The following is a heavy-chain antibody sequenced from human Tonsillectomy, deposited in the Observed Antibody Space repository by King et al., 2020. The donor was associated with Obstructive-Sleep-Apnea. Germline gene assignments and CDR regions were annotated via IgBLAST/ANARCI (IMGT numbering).Heavy chain of an antibody. CDR3: AKDIGGYGEAQWLAPFDY. CDR2: ISGNSGSI. Sequence: VQLVESGGGLVQPGRSLRLSCAASGFTFDDYAMHWVRQAPRKGLEWGSGISGNSGSIGYSDSVIGRFTISRDNAKNSLYLQMNSLRAEDTALYYCAKDIGGYGEAQWLAPFDYWGQGTLVTVSS. J-gene: IGHJ4*02. V-gene: IGHV3-9*01. D-gene: IGHD6-19*01. CDR1: GFTFDDYA.